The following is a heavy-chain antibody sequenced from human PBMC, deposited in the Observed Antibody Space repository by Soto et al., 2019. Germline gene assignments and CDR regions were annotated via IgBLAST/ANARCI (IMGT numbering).Heavy chain of an antibody. J-gene: IGHJ6*02. V-gene: IGHV4-59*01. CDR1: GGSISSYY. CDR2: IYYSGST. CDR3: ARESITIFGGVGYYYYGMDV. Sequence: QVQLQESGPGLVKPSETLSLTCTVSGGSISSYYWSWIRQPPGKGLEWVGYIYYSGSTNYNPSLKGRVTISVDTSKNQFSLKLSSVTAADTAVYYCARESITIFGGVGYYYYGMDVWGQGTTVTVSS. D-gene: IGHD3-3*01.